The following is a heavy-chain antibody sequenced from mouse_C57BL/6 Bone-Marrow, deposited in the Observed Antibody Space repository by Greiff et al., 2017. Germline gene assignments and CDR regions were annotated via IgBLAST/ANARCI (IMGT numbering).Heavy chain of an antibody. CDR3: AREDYYGYDVV. CDR1: GYTFTSYG. V-gene: IGHV1-81*01. J-gene: IGHJ3*02. D-gene: IGHD2-2*01. Sequence: VQLQQSGAELARPGASVKLSCKASGYTFTSYGISWVKQRPGQGLEWIGEIYPRSGNTYYNEKFKGKATLTADKSSSTAYMELRSLTSEDSAVYVCAREDYYGYDVVWGQGTLVTVSA. CDR2: IYPRSGNT.